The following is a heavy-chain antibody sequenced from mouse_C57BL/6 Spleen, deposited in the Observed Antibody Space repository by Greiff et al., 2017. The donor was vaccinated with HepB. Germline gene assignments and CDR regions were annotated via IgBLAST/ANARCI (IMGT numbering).Heavy chain of an antibody. Sequence: VQLQQSGAELARPGASVKLSCKASGYTFTSYGISWVKQRTGQGLEWIGEIYPRSGNTYYNEKFKGKATLTADKSSSTAYMELRSLTSEDSAVYFCAKVTTGQELYWYLDVWGPGTTVTVSA. CDR1: GYTFTSYG. D-gene: IGHD1-1*01. V-gene: IGHV1-81*01. CDR2: IYPRSGNT. CDR3: AKVTTGQELYWYLDV. J-gene: IGHJ1*01.